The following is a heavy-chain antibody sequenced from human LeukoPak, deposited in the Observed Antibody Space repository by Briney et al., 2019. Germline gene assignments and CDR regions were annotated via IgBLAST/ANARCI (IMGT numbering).Heavy chain of an antibody. D-gene: IGHD1-26*01. V-gene: IGHV3-30*18. CDR3: AKLLHGIVGANLDY. CDR1: GFTFSSYG. J-gene: IGHJ4*02. Sequence: PGGTLRLSCAASGFTFSSYGMHWVRQAPGKGLEWVAVISYDGSNKYYADSVKGRFTISRDNSKNTLYLQMNSLRAEDTAVYYCAKLLHGIVGANLDYWGQGTLVTVSS. CDR2: ISYDGSNK.